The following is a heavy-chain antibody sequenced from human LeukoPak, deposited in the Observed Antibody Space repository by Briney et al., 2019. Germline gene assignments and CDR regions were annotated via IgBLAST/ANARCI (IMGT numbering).Heavy chain of an antibody. Sequence: PGGSLRLSCAASGFTFSSYWMHWVRQAPGKGLVWVSRINSDGSTTNYADSAKGRFTISRDNAKNTLYLQMNSLRAEDTAVYYCARGWLGFDYWGQGTLVTVSS. V-gene: IGHV3-74*01. CDR2: INSDGSTT. CDR1: GFTFSSYW. D-gene: IGHD6-19*01. CDR3: ARGWLGFDY. J-gene: IGHJ4*02.